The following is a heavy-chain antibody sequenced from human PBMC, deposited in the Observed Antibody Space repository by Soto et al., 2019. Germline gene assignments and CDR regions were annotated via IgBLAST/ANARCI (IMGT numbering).Heavy chain of an antibody. CDR3: AGDRYGADAFDI. CDR2: ISYDGSNK. V-gene: IGHV3-30-3*01. CDR1: GFTFSSYA. J-gene: IGHJ3*02. Sequence: ESGGGVVQPGRSLRLSCAASGFTFSSYAMHWVRQAPGKGLEWVAVISYDGSNKYYADSVKGRFTISRDNSKNTLYLQMTSLRAADTAVYYCAGDRYGADAFDIWGQGTMVTVSS. D-gene: IGHD5-18*01.